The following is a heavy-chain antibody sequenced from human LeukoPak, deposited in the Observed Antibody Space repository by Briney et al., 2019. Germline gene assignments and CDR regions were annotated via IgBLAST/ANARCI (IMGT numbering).Heavy chain of an antibody. J-gene: IGHJ4*02. CDR1: GGSFSGYY. Sequence: ETLSLTCAVYGGSFSGYYWSWIRQAPGKGLEWVSSISSSSSYIYYADSVKGRFTISRDNAKNSLYLQMNSLRAEDTAVYYCARGGAVGAISLSDYWGQGTLVTVSS. CDR3: ARGGAVGAISLSDY. CDR2: ISSSSSYI. V-gene: IGHV3-21*01. D-gene: IGHD1-26*01.